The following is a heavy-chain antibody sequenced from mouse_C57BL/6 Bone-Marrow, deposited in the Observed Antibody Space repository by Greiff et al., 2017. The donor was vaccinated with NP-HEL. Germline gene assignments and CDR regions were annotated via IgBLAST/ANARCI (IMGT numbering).Heavy chain of an antibody. CDR3: ARRYYGSSSYYYAMDY. CDR2: IHPNSGST. J-gene: IGHJ4*01. V-gene: IGHV1-64*01. D-gene: IGHD1-1*01. CDR1: GYTFTSYW. Sequence: QVQLQQPGAEPVKPGASVKLSCKASGYTFTSYWMHWVKQRPGQGLEWIGMIHPNSGSTNYNEKFKSKATLTVDKSSSTAYMQLSSLTSEDSAVYYCARRYYGSSSYYYAMDYWGQGTSVTVSS.